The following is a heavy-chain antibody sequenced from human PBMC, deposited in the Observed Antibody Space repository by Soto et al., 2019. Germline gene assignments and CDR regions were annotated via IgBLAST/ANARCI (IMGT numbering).Heavy chain of an antibody. CDR2: INHSGST. J-gene: IGHJ6*02. CDR3: ARGSLSATVSVRYYYYYGMDV. D-gene: IGHD4-4*01. Sequence: QVQLQQWGAGLLKPSETLSLTCAVYGGSFSGYYWSWIRQPPGKGLEWIGEINHSGSTNYNPSLKSRVTISVDTSKNQFSLKLSSVTAADTAVYYCARGSLSATVSVRYYYYYGMDVWGQGTTVTVSS. CDR1: GGSFSGYY. V-gene: IGHV4-34*01.